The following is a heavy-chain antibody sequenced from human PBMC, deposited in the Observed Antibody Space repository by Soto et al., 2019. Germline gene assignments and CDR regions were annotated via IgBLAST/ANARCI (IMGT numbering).Heavy chain of an antibody. D-gene: IGHD3-10*01. Sequence: ASVKVSCKASGYTFTNYYVHWVRQAPGQGLEWMGMITPSGGGTSYAQKFQGRVTMTTDTSTSTVYMELRSLRSEDTAVYYCARDSVTLVRGVIRFDSWGQGTLVTGSS. V-gene: IGHV1-46*01. CDR1: GYTFTNYY. CDR2: ITPSGGGT. CDR3: ARDSVTLVRGVIRFDS. J-gene: IGHJ4*02.